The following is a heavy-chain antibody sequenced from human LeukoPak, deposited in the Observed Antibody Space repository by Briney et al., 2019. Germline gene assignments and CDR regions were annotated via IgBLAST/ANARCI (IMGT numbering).Heavy chain of an antibody. CDR3: AKHNDVVTASPFDY. Sequence: GGSLRLSCAASGFTFSSYSMNWVRQAPGKGLEWVSSISGSGITTYYADSVKGRFTISRDNSKNTLYLQVSSLRAEDTAVYSCAKHNDVVTASPFDYWGQGTLVTVSS. CDR2: ISGSGITT. D-gene: IGHD2-21*02. V-gene: IGHV3-23*01. CDR1: GFTFSSYS. J-gene: IGHJ4*02.